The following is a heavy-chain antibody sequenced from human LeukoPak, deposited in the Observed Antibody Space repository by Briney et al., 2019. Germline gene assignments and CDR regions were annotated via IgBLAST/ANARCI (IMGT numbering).Heavy chain of an antibody. J-gene: IGHJ4*02. CDR3: AREIVSSVAGNFDY. CDR2: ISSSDGTR. D-gene: IGHD6-19*01. Sequence: GGSLRLSYAASGFTFSSYEMNWVRQAPGKGLEWVSYISSSDGTRTYADSVKGRFTISRDNAKNSLYLEMNSLRAEDTAVYYCAREIVSSVAGNFDYWGQGTLVTVSS. CDR1: GFTFSSYE. V-gene: IGHV3-48*03.